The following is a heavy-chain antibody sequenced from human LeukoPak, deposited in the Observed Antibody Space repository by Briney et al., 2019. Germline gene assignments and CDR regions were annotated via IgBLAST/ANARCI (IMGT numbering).Heavy chain of an antibody. J-gene: IGHJ4*02. Sequence: GGSLRLSCAASGFTFSSYGMHWVRQAPGKGLEWVAFIRYDGSNKYYADSVKGRFTTSGDNSKNTLYLQMNSLKTEDTAVYYCTTFYHGYSPYWGRGTLVTVSS. V-gene: IGHV3-30*02. CDR1: GFTFSSYG. CDR3: TTFYHGYSPY. D-gene: IGHD5-12*01. CDR2: IRYDGSNK.